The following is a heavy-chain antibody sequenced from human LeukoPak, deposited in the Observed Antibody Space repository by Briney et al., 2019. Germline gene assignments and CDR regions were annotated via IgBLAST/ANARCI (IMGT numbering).Heavy chain of an antibody. J-gene: IGHJ6*03. CDR1: GFTFSSYE. CDR2: ISSSGSTI. V-gene: IGHV3-48*03. D-gene: IGHD1-1*01. CDR3: ARDLEDLTYYYYYMDV. Sequence: PGGSLRLSCAASGFTFSSYEMNWVRQAPGKGLEWVSYISSSGSTIYYADSVKGRFTISRDNSKNTLYLQMNSLTTEDTAVYYCARDLEDLTYYYYYMDVWGKGTTVTVSS.